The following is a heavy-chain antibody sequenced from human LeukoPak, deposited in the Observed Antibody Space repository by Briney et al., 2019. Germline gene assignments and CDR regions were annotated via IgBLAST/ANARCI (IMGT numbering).Heavy chain of an antibody. J-gene: IGHJ4*02. V-gene: IGHV4-59*01. CDR1: GASITTYY. Sequence: SETLSLTCTVSGASITTYYWTWIRQPPGKGLEWIGYIYHSGSTNYNPSLKSRVTISLDTSRDQFSLRLSSVTAADTAVYFCAREYSTSSEGDYFDYWGQGSLVTVSS. CDR2: IYHSGST. D-gene: IGHD6-6*01. CDR3: AREYSTSSEGDYFDY.